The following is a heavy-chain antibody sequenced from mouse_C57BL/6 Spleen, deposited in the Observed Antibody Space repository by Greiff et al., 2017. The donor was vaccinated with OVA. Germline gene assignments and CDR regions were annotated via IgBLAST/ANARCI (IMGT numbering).Heavy chain of an antibody. Sequence: QVQLKESGPELVKPGASVKISCKASGYAFSSSWMNWVKQRPGKGLEWIGRIYPGDGDTNYNGKFKGKATLTAAKSSSPAYMQLSSLTSYESAVYFCARWAYYGNCGDAVDYWGQGTSVTVSS. CDR1: GYAFSSSW. J-gene: IGHJ4*01. CDR2: IYPGDGDT. D-gene: IGHD2-10*01. V-gene: IGHV1-82*01. CDR3: ARWAYYGNCGDAVDY.